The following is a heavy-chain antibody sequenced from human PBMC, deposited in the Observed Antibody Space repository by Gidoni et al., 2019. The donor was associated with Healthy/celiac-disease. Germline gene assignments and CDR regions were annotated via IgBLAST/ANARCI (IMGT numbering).Heavy chain of an antibody. CDR2: ISSSSSTI. Sequence: EVQLVESGGGLVQPGGSLRLSCEASGFPFISYSMNWVRQAPGKGLEWVSYISSSSSTIYYADSVKGRFTISRDNAKNSLYLQMNSLRAEDTAVYYCASGPRTSGSGRGDWGQGTLVTVSS. V-gene: IGHV3-48*04. CDR3: ASGPRTSGSGRGD. CDR1: GFPFISYS. J-gene: IGHJ4*02. D-gene: IGHD3-10*01.